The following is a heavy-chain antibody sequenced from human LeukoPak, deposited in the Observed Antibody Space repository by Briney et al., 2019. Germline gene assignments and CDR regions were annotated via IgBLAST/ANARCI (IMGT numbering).Heavy chain of an antibody. CDR2: IIPIFGTA. CDR1: GGTFSSYA. V-gene: IGHV1-69*06. Sequence: SVKVSCKASGGTFSSYAISWVRQAPGQGLEWMGGIIPIFGTANYAQKFQGRVTITADKSTSTAYMELSSLRSEDTAVYYCAVTYDSSGYYYYYMDVWGKGTTVTVSS. D-gene: IGHD3-22*01. CDR3: AVTYDSSGYYYYYMDV. J-gene: IGHJ6*03.